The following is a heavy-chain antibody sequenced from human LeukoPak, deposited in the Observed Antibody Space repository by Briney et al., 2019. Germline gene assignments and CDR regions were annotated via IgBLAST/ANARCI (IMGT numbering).Heavy chain of an antibody. CDR2: ISGRGGST. V-gene: IGHV3-23*01. CDR3: AKSQGGRIQLWSA. D-gene: IGHD5-18*01. Sequence: SGGSLRLTCPASGLTFSSYAMSGVRQAPGKGLEWVSAISGRGGSTNYADSVKGRFNISRENSKNTLYLQMNSLRSEDTAVYYCAKSQGGRIQLWSAWGQGTLVTVSS. CDR1: GLTFSSYA. J-gene: IGHJ5*02.